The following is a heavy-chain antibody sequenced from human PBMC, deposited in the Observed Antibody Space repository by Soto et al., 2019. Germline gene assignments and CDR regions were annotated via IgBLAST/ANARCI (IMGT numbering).Heavy chain of an antibody. CDR1: GYTFTSYD. J-gene: IGHJ6*02. D-gene: IGHD3-3*01. V-gene: IGHV1-8*01. CDR2: MNPNSGNT. CDR3: ARDGGGYDFWSGYAYYYYGMDV. Sequence: QVQLVQSGAEVKKPGASVKVSCKASGYTFTSYDINWVRQATGQGLEWMGWMNPNSGNTGYAQKFQGRVTMTRNTPISTAYMELSSLRSEDTAVYYCARDGGGYDFWSGYAYYYYGMDVWGQGTTVTVSS.